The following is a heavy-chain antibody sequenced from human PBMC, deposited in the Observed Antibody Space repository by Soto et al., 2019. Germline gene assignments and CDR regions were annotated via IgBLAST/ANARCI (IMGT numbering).Heavy chain of an antibody. Sequence: SETLSLTCTVSGGSISSYYWSWIRQPPGKGLEWIGYIYYSGSTNYNPSLKSRVTISVDTSKNQFSLKLSSVTAADTAVYYCARGHRSGYWQFFDSWGQGTLVTVSS. CDR2: IYYSGST. CDR1: GGSISSYY. D-gene: IGHD3-22*01. J-gene: IGHJ5*01. V-gene: IGHV4-59*01. CDR3: ARGHRSGYWQFFDS.